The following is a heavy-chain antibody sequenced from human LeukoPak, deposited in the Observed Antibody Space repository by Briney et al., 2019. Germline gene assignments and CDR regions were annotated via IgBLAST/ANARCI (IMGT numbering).Heavy chain of an antibody. D-gene: IGHD1-1*01. CDR3: ARHNTKRRAFDI. J-gene: IGHJ3*02. CDR2: INPNSGGT. CDR1: GYTFTGYY. Sequence: ASVKVSCKASGYTFTGYYMHWVRQAPGQGLEWMGWINPNSGGTNYAQKFQGRVTMTRDTSISTAYMELSRLRSDDTAVYYCARHNTKRRAFDIWGQGTMVTVSS. V-gene: IGHV1-2*02.